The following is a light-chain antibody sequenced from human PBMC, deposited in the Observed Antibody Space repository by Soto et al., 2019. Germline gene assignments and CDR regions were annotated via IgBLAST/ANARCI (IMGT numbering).Light chain of an antibody. CDR1: QDISTW. Sequence: DIQMTQSPSSVSASVGDRVTITCRASQDISTWLAWYQQKPGKAPKLLIYAASSLQSGVPSRFSGSGFGTDFTLTISSLQAEDFAAYYCQQTSTFPPAFGGGTKVEI. CDR2: AAS. J-gene: IGKJ4*01. V-gene: IGKV1-12*01. CDR3: QQTSTFPPA.